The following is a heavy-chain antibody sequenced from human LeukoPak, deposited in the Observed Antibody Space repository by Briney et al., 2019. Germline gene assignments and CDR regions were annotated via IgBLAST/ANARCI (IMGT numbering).Heavy chain of an antibody. V-gene: IGHV3-33*06. CDR2: MSNDGSKT. J-gene: IGHJ4*02. Sequence: PGRSLRLSCAASGFTFSLYGMHWVRQAPGKGLEWVALMSNDGSKTYYADSVKGRFTISRDNSKNTVYLQVSSLRADDTAVYYCAKDSRGANFFGNFDYWGQGTLVTVSS. D-gene: IGHD3-10*01. CDR1: GFTFSLYG. CDR3: AKDSRGANFFGNFDY.